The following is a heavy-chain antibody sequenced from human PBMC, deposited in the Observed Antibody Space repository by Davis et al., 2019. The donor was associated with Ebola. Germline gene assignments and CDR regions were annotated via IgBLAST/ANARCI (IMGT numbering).Heavy chain of an antibody. CDR3: ARDLGTVTTRGDY. Sequence: ASVKVSCKASGYTFTSYGISWVRQAPGQGLEWMGWISAYNGNTKYSQKFQGRVTITRDTSASTAYMELSSLRSEDTAVYYCARDLGTVTTRGDYWGQGTLVTVSS. CDR2: ISAYNGNT. D-gene: IGHD4-17*01. J-gene: IGHJ4*02. CDR1: GYTFTSYG. V-gene: IGHV1-18*01.